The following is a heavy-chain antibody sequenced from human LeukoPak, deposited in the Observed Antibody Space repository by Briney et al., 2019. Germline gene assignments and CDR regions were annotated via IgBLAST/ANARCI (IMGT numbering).Heavy chain of an antibody. CDR1: GGTFSSYA. J-gene: IGHJ4*02. Sequence: GASVKVSCKASGGTFSSYAISWVRQAPGQGLEWMGRIIPILGIANYAQKFQGRVTITADKSTGTAYMELSSLRSEDTAVYYCARSVVVTAPFDYWGQGTLVTVSS. D-gene: IGHD2-21*02. CDR3: ARSVVVTAPFDY. CDR2: IIPILGIA. V-gene: IGHV1-69*04.